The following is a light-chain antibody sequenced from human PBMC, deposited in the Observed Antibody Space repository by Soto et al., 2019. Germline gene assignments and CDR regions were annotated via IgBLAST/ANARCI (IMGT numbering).Light chain of an antibody. V-gene: IGKV1-39*01. J-gene: IGKJ4*01. CDR2: VAS. CDR1: QSISSY. CDR3: QQSSSTPQT. Sequence: DIQMTQSPSSLSASVGDRVTITCRASQSISSYLSWYQQKPGKAPKLLINVASTLQSGVPSRFSGSGSGTDFTLAISSLQPEDFAAYYCQQSSSTPQTFGGGTRVEIK.